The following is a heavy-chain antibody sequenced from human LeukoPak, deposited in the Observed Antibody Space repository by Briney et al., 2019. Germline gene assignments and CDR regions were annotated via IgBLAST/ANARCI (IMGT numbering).Heavy chain of an antibody. Sequence: SETLSLTCTVSGGSISSDYWSCIRQPPGKGLEWIGYIYYSGSTNYNPSLKSRVTISVDTSKNQFSLKLSSVTAADTAVYYCARLAVCGGDCFAFDIWGQGTMVTVSS. D-gene: IGHD2-21*02. CDR1: GGSISSDY. J-gene: IGHJ3*02. CDR3: ARLAVCGGDCFAFDI. CDR2: IYYSGST. V-gene: IGHV4-59*01.